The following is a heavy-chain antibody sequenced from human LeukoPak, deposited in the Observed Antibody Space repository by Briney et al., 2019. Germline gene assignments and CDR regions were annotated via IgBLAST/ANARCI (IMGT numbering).Heavy chain of an antibody. V-gene: IGHV1-69*13. J-gene: IGHJ4*02. Sequence: SVKVSCKASGGTFSSYAISWVRQDPGQGLEWMGGIIPIFGTANYAQKFQGRVTITADESTSTAYMELSSLRSEDTAVYYCATLVRVVQMLRAGYWGQGTLVTVSS. D-gene: IGHD3-10*02. CDR1: GGTFSSYA. CDR2: IIPIFGTA. CDR3: ATLVRVVQMLRAGY.